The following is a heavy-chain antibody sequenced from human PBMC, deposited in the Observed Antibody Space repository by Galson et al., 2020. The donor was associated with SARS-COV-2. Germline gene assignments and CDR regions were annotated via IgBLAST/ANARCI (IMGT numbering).Heavy chain of an antibody. Sequence: ESGPTLVKPTETLTLTCTVSGFSLSNARMGVSWIRQPPGKALEWLAHIFSNDEKSYSTSLKSRLTISKDTSKSQVVLTMTNMDPVDTATYYCARISSANGVWNFDYWGQGTLVTVSS. CDR2: IFSNDEK. CDR3: ARISSANGVWNFDY. D-gene: IGHD2-8*01. V-gene: IGHV2-26*01. CDR1: GFSLSNARMG. J-gene: IGHJ4*02.